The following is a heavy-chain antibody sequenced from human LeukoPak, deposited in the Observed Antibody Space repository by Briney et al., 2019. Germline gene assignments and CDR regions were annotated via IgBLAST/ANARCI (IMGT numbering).Heavy chain of an antibody. J-gene: IGHJ4*02. CDR2: ISSSSSYI. CDR1: EFTFSSYN. Sequence: GGSLRLSCAASEFTFSSYNMNWVRQAPGKGLEWVSFISSSSSYIYYADSVKGRFTISRDNAKNSLYLQMNSLRVEDTAVYYCAREPFWSGYYSNLHFDYWGRGTLVTVSS. D-gene: IGHD3-3*01. V-gene: IGHV3-21*01. CDR3: AREPFWSGYYSNLHFDY.